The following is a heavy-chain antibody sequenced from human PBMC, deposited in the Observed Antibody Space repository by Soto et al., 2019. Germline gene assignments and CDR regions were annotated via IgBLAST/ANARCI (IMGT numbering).Heavy chain of an antibody. D-gene: IGHD3-22*01. CDR3: AREVVVSGEADNYYYYYGMDV. V-gene: IGHV4-30-4*01. CDR2: IYYSGST. J-gene: IGHJ6*02. Sequence: SETLSLTCTVSGGSISSGDYYWSWIRQPPGKGLEWIGYIYYSGSTYYNPSLKSRVTISVDTSKNQFSLKLSSVTAADTAVYYCAREVVVSGEADNYYYYYGMDVWGQGTTVTVSS. CDR1: GGSISSGDYY.